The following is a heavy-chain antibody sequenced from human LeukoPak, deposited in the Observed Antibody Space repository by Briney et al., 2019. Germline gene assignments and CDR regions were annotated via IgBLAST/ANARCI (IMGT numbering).Heavy chain of an antibody. J-gene: IGHJ6*02. Sequence: GGSLRLSCAASGFTFSSYAMHWVRQAPGKGLEYVSAISSNGGGTYYANSVKGRFTISRDNSKNTLYLQMGSLRAEDMAVYYCARAPHSLWSGFYYYYGMDVWGQGTTVTVSS. CDR1: GFTFSSYA. D-gene: IGHD3-3*01. CDR3: ARAPHSLWSGFYYYYGMDV. CDR2: ISSNGGGT. V-gene: IGHV3-64*01.